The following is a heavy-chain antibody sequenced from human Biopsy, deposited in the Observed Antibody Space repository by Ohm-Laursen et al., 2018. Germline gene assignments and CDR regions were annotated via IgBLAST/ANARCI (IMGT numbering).Heavy chain of an antibody. CDR3: VGGQRGPPIGVTVPGDAFDL. J-gene: IGHJ2*01. V-gene: IGHV1-69*01. CDR2: RIPYFNTI. Sequence: SSVKVSCKASGVTFDTYAFGWVRQAPGQGLEWMGGRIPYFNTIYYARNFQDRAVITADRSARTTDMQLSGLRPDDTAVYYCVGGQRGPPIGVTVPGDAFDLWGRGTLVTVSS. D-gene: IGHD3-16*01. CDR1: GVTFDTYA.